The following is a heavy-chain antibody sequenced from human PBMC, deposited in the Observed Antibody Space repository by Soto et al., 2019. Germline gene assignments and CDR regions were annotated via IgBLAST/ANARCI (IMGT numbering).Heavy chain of an antibody. D-gene: IGHD3-16*01. CDR3: ARKPDVATAKVGGGYVFDV. CDR2: IYHSGSP. CDR1: SGSIFTTNW. Sequence: QVQLQESGPGLVKPSGTLSLTCAASSGSIFTTNWWSWVRQSPGRGLQWIGDIYHSGSPKYNPSLKSRVNISIDKSKDLFFLNLTSVTAADTAVYYCARKPDVATAKVGGGYVFDVWGQGTMVTVSS. V-gene: IGHV4-4*02. J-gene: IGHJ3*01.